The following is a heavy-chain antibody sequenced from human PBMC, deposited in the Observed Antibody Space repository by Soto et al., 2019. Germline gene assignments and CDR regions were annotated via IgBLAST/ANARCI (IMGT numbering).Heavy chain of an antibody. Sequence: EVQLVESGGGLVKPGGSLRLSCAASGFTFSNAWMSWVRQAPGKGLEWVSSISSSSSYIYYADSVKGRFTISRDNAKNTLYLQMNSLRAEDTAVYYCARDRSIVVVPALDYWGQGTLVTVSS. CDR3: ARDRSIVVVPALDY. CDR1: GFTFSNAW. CDR2: ISSSSSYI. V-gene: IGHV3-21*01. J-gene: IGHJ4*02. D-gene: IGHD2-2*01.